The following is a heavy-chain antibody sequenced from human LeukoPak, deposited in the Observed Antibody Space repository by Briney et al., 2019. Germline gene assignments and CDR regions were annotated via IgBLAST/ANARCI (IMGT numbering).Heavy chain of an antibody. D-gene: IGHD3-10*01. CDR2: IYTSGST. J-gene: IGHJ4*02. CDR3: ARDDLLWFGEI. CDR1: GGSISSGSYY. Sequence: SETLSLTCTVSGGSISSGSYYWSWIRQPAGKGLEWIGRIYTSGSTNYNPSLKSRVTISVDTSKNQFSLKLSSVTAADTAVYYCARDDLLWFGEIWGQGTLVTVSS. V-gene: IGHV4-61*02.